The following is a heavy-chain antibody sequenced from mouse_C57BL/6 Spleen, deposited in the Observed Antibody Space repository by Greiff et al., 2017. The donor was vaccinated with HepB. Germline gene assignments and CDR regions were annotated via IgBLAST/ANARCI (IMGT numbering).Heavy chain of an antibody. J-gene: IGHJ3*01. Sequence: EVQLQQSGPELVKPGASVKMSCKASGYTFTDYNMHWVKQSHGKSLEWIGYINPNNGGTSYNQKFKGKATLTVNKSSSTAYMELRSLTSEDSAVYYCARGDYSNYLAWFAYWGQGTLVTVSA. CDR3: ARGDYSNYLAWFAY. D-gene: IGHD2-5*01. CDR2: INPNNGGT. V-gene: IGHV1-22*01. CDR1: GYTFTDYN.